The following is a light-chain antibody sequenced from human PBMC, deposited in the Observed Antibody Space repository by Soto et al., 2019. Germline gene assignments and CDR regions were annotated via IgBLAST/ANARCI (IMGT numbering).Light chain of an antibody. Sequence: EIVLTQSPGTLSLSPGERATLSCRASQSLSSSYLAWYQQKPGQAPRLLIYGASSRATGIPDRFSGSGSGTDFTLTISRLEPDDFPVYFCQQYRSSPYAFGQGTRLEIK. CDR3: QQYRSSPYA. CDR2: GAS. V-gene: IGKV3-20*01. CDR1: QSLSSSY. J-gene: IGKJ2*01.